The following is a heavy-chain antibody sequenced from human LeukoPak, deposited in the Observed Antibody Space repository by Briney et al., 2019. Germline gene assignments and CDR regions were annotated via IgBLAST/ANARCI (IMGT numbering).Heavy chain of an antibody. D-gene: IGHD2/OR15-2a*01. CDR1: GFTFSSYA. J-gene: IGHJ4*02. Sequence: GGSLRLSCAASGFTFSSYAMHWVRQAPGKGLEWVAVISYDGSNKHYADSVKGRFTISRDNSKNTLYLQMNSLRAEDTAVYYCARTFSYYFDYWGQGTLVTVSS. CDR2: ISYDGSNK. V-gene: IGHV3-30*04. CDR3: ARTFSYYFDY.